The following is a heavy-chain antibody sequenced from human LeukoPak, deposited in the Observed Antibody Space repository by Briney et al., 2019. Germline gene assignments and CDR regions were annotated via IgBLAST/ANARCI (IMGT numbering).Heavy chain of an antibody. V-gene: IGHV3-30*18. Sequence: PGGSLRLSCTASGFSFSSYGMHWVRQAPGKGLEWVAVISYHGSDKYHADSVKGRFTISRDNSKNTQFLQMNSLRAEDTAVYYCAKMIVEMATIGYGMDVWGQGTTVTVSS. CDR2: ISYHGSDK. J-gene: IGHJ6*02. CDR3: AKMIVEMATIGYGMDV. CDR1: GFSFSSYG. D-gene: IGHD5-24*01.